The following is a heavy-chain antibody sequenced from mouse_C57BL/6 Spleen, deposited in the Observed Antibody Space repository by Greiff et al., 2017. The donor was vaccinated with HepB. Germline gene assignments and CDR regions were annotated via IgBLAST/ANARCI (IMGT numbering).Heavy chain of an antibody. CDR1: GFSLTSYG. CDR2: IWSDGST. Sequence: VKVVESGPGLVAPSQSLSITCTVSGFSLTSYGVHWVRQPPGKGLEWLVVIWSDGSTTYNSALKSRLSISKDNSKSQVFLKMNSLQTDDTAMYYCARHDDYDGDAMDYWGQGTSVTVSS. V-gene: IGHV2-6-1*01. D-gene: IGHD2-4*01. J-gene: IGHJ4*01. CDR3: ARHDDYDGDAMDY.